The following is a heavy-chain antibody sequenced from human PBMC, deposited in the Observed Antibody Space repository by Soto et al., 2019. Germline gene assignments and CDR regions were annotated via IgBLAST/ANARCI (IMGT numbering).Heavy chain of an antibody. D-gene: IGHD5-18*01. CDR3: ARDPRIQLWFQKDGGLDP. V-gene: IGHV1-2*04. CDR2: INPNSGGT. Sequence: ASGKVSCKASGYTFTGYYMHWVRQAPGQGLEWMGWINPNSGGTSYVQKFQGWVTMTRDTSISTAYIELSRLRSDDTAVYYCARDPRIQLWFQKDGGLDPWGQGTLVTVSS. J-gene: IGHJ5*02. CDR1: GYTFTGYY.